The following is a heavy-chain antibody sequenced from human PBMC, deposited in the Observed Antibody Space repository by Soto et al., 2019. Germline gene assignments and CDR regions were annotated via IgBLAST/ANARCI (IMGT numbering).Heavy chain of an antibody. J-gene: IGHJ3*02. V-gene: IGHV1-46*01. CDR1: GYTFTSYY. CDR2: INPSGGST. CDR3: ARDRGGYYDALDI. Sequence: PGASVKVSCKASGYTFTSYYMHWVRQAPGQGLEWVGIINPSGGSTTYTQKFQGRVTMTRDTSTNTVYMELTSLRSEDTAVYYCARDRGGYYDALDIWGQGTMVTVSS. D-gene: IGHD3-10*01.